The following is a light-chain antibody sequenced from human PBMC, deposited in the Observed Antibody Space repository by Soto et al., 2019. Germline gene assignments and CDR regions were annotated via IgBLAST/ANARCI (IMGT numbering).Light chain of an antibody. V-gene: IGKV1-27*01. Sequence: DIQMTQSPSSLSASVGDIVTITCRASQAINNYLAWYQQKPGKVPTLLISAASSLQSGVPSRFSGSWSGTDFTLTISSLQPEDVATYYCQKFNAVPTFGGGTKVEI. CDR2: AAS. CDR3: QKFNAVPT. CDR1: QAINNY. J-gene: IGKJ4*01.